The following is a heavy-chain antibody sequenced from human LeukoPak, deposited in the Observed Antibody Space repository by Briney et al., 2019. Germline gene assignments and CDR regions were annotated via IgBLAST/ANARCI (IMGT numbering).Heavy chain of an antibody. CDR2: IYSGGST. Sequence: GGSLSLSCAASGFTVSRNYMSWVRQAPGKGLEWVSVIYSGGSTYYADSVKGRFSISRHNSKNTLYLQMNSLRAEDTAVYYCAKDISPYFDWLPRAYYYGMDVWGQGTTVTVSS. D-gene: IGHD3-9*01. V-gene: IGHV3-53*04. CDR1: GFTVSRNY. J-gene: IGHJ6*02. CDR3: AKDISPYFDWLPRAYYYGMDV.